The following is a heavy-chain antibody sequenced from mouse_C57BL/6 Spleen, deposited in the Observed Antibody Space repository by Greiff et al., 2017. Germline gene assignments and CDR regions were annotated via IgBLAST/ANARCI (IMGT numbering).Heavy chain of an antibody. CDR1: GYSITSGYY. V-gene: IGHV3-6*01. Sequence: EVQLVESGPGLVKPSQSLSLTCSVAGYSITSGYYWNWIRQFPGNKLEWMGYISYDGSNNYNPSLKNRISITRDTSKNQFFLKLNSVTTEDTATYYCARDYYGSSYEAYWGQGTLVTVSA. CDR3: ARDYYGSSYEAY. CDR2: ISYDGSN. J-gene: IGHJ3*01. D-gene: IGHD1-1*01.